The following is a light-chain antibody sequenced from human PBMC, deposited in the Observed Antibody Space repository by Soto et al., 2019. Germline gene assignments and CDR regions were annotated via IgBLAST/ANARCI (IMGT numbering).Light chain of an antibody. CDR3: QQFGSSPIT. J-gene: IGKJ5*01. V-gene: IGKV3-20*01. Sequence: IVLTHSPGTLSLSPGERATLSCRASQSVSTSYLAWYQQKPGQAPRLLFYDASTRATGIPDRFSCSGSGRDFTLTISRLEPEDSAVYYCQQFGSSPITFGQGTRLEIK. CDR1: QSVSTSY. CDR2: DAS.